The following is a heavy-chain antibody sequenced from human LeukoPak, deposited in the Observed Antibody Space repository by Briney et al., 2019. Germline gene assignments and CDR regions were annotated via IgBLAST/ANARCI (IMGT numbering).Heavy chain of an antibody. V-gene: IGHV3-23*01. CDR2: LSESGDTT. D-gene: IGHD6-19*01. CDR1: GFSFSSHA. J-gene: IGHJ4*02. CDR3: AKQWLVGI. Sequence: PGGSLRLSCAASGFSFSSHAMNWVRQAPGKGLEWVSSLSESGDTTDYADSVKGRFTISRDNSRNTLYLQMNSLRADDTGVYYCAKQWLVGIWGQGTQVTVSS.